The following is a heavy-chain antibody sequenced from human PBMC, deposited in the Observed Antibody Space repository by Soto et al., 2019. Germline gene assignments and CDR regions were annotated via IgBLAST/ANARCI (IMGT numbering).Heavy chain of an antibody. D-gene: IGHD2-15*01. CDR1: GGSFSGYY. Sequence: PSETLSLTCAVYGGSFSGYYWSWIRQPPGKGLEWIGEINHSGSTNYNPSLKSRVTISVDTSKNQFSLKLSSVTAADTAVYYCAVAATTTAEYFQHWGQGTLVTVSS. J-gene: IGHJ1*01. CDR3: AVAATTTAEYFQH. V-gene: IGHV4-34*01. CDR2: INHSGST.